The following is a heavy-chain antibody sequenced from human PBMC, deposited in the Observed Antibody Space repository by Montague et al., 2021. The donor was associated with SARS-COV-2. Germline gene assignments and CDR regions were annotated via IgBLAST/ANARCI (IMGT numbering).Heavy chain of an antibody. CDR1: GFSLSTSGVG. CDR3: AHRLSIAAAGGSGPYFDY. J-gene: IGHJ4*02. D-gene: IGHD6-13*01. V-gene: IGHV2-5*02. CDR2: IYWDDDK. Sequence: PALVKPTQTLTLTCTFSGFSLSTSGVGVGWIRQPPGKALEWLALIYWDDDKRYSPSLKNRLTITKDTSKNQVVLTMTNMDPVDTATYYCAHRLSIAAAGGSGPYFDYWGQGTLVTVSS.